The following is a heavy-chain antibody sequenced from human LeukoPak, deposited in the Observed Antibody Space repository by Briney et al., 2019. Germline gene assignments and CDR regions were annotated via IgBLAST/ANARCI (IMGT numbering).Heavy chain of an antibody. CDR1: GGSISSGGYY. CDR3: ARSERGYSSSSRAFDY. J-gene: IGHJ4*02. D-gene: IGHD6-6*01. V-gene: IGHV4-31*03. Sequence: PSETLSLTCTVSGGSISSGGYYWSWIRQHPGKGLEWIGYIYYSGSTYYNPPLKSRVTISVDTSKNQFSLKLSSVTAADTAVYYCARSERGYSSSSRAFDYWGQGTLVTVSS. CDR2: IYYSGST.